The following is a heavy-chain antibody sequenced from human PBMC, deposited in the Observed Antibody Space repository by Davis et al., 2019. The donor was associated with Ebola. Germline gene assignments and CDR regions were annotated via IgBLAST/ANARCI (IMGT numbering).Heavy chain of an antibody. D-gene: IGHD5-18*01. CDR3: ASDVDTAPFDY. J-gene: IGHJ4*02. CDR1: GDTLTSYA. CDR2: IIPVFRTA. Sequence: SVKVSCKAVGDTLTSYAMTWVRQAPGQGLEWMGGIIPVFRTANYAQKFQGRVTITADKSTSTAYMELSSLRSEDTAVYYCASDVDTAPFDYWGQGTLVTVSS. V-gene: IGHV1-69*06.